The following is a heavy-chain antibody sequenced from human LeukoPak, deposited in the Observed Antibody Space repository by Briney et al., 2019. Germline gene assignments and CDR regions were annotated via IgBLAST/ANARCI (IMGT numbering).Heavy chain of an antibody. Sequence: SETLSLTCTVSGGSISSYYWSWIRQPPGKGLEWIGYIYYSGSTNYNPSLKSRVTISIDTSKNQFSLKLSSVTAADTAVYYCARTERERDYYGMDVWGQGTTVTVSS. V-gene: IGHV4-59*08. CDR3: ARTERERDYYGMDV. CDR2: IYYSGST. CDR1: GGSISSYY. J-gene: IGHJ6*02.